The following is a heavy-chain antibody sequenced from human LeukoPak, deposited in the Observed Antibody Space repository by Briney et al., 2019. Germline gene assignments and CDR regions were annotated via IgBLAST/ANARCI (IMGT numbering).Heavy chain of an antibody. CDR1: GFTFSSYG. CDR2: INHSGST. CDR3: ARLVRYYYYMDV. V-gene: IGHV4-34*01. J-gene: IGHJ6*03. D-gene: IGHD2-2*01. Sequence: PGGSLRLSCAASGFTFSSYGMHWVRQPPGKGLEWIGEINHSGSTNYNPSLKSRVTISVDTSKNQFSLKLSSVTAADTAVYYCARLVRYYYYMDVWGKGTTVTISS.